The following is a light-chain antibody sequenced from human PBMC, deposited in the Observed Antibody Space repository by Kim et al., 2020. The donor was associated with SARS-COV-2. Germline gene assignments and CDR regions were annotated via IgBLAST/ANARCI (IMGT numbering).Light chain of an antibody. CDR1: QRVSSSH. CDR3: QQYATSPPT. V-gene: IGKV3-20*01. J-gene: IGKJ1*01. CDR2: GAS. Sequence: EIVLTQSPDTLSLSPGERATLSCRASQRVSSSHVAWYQQKPGQAPRLVIYGASSRTTGIPDRFSGSGPGTDFTLTISRLEPEDFAVYYCQQYATSPPTFGQGTKVDIK.